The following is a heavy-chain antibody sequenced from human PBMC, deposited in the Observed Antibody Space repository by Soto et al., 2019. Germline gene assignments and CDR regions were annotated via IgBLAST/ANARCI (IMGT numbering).Heavy chain of an antibody. CDR1: GGSVTSGNSYS. Sequence: SETLSLTCAVSGGSVTSGNSYSWSWIRQPPGKGLEWIGSISHTGSTSYNPSLKSRLTMSVDKSKNQFSLRLSPVTAADMAVYYCARAVAPYFGTWFDPWGQGILVTVSS. J-gene: IGHJ5*02. CDR2: ISHTGST. CDR3: ARAVAPYFGTWFDP. V-gene: IGHV4-30-2*01. D-gene: IGHD3-10*01.